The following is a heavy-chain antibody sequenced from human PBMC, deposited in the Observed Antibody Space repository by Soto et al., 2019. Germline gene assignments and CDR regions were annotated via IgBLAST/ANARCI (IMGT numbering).Heavy chain of an antibody. J-gene: IGHJ4*02. CDR3: SRSGGLRGRAFDY. Sequence: QVQLVESGGGVVQPGRSLRLSCAASGFTFSSYGMHWVRQAPGKGLEWVAVIWYDGSNKYYADSVKGRFTISRDNSKNTLYLQMERLRGGDKAVYYCSRSGGLRGRAFDYRGQGTLVTVSS. V-gene: IGHV3-33*01. D-gene: IGHD4-17*01. CDR1: GFTFSSYG. CDR2: IWYDGSNK.